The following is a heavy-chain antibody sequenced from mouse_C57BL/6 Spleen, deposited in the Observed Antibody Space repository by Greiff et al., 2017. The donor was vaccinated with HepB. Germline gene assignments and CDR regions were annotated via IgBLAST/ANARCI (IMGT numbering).Heavy chain of an antibody. CDR1: GFTFSNYW. J-gene: IGHJ4*01. V-gene: IGHV6-3*01. Sequence: EVQRVESGGGLVQPGGSMKLSCVASGFTFSNYWMNWVRQSPEKGLEWVAQIRLKSDNYATHYAESVKGRFTISRDDSKSSVYLQMNNLRAEDTGIYYCTINYAYAMDYWGQGTSVTVSS. D-gene: IGHD2-1*01. CDR2: IRLKSDNYAT. CDR3: TINYAYAMDY.